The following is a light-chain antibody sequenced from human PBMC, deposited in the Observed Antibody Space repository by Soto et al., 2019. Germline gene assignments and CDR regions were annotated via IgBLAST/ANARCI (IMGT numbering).Light chain of an antibody. CDR2: KAS. Sequence: DIQMTQSPSNLSGSVGDRVTITCRASQTISSWLAWYQQKPGKAPKLLIYKASTLKSGVPSRFSGSGSGTEFTLTISSLQPDDFATYYCQHYNSYSEAFGQGPQLAI. CDR1: QTISSW. J-gene: IGKJ1*01. CDR3: QHYNSYSEA. V-gene: IGKV1-5*03.